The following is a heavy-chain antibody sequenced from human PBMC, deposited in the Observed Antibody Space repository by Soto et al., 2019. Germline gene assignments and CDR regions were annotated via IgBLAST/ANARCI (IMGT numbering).Heavy chain of an antibody. V-gene: IGHV1-18*01. CDR1: GYTFTSYG. Sequence: QAHLVQSGAEVKKPGPSVKVSCKASGYTFTSYGISWVRQAPGQRLEWMGWISAHDGKTHYAQNLQGRATMTTDTATSTAYMELGNLQPDDTAVYYGAGDGPYYGSENSDYWCQGTLVVVST. J-gene: IGHJ4*02. D-gene: IGHD3-10*01. CDR3: AGDGPYYGSENSDY. CDR2: ISAHDGKT.